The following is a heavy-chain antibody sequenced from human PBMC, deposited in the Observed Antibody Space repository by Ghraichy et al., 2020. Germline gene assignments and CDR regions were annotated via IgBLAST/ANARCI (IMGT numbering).Heavy chain of an antibody. J-gene: IGHJ4*02. CDR3: ARDPYGDYKYGGTDY. CDR1: GFTFSRHW. V-gene: IGHV3-7*01. D-gene: IGHD4-17*01. CDR2: IKSEGSDS. Sequence: GGSLRLSCAASGFTFSRHWMSWVRQAPGKGLEWVASIKSEGSDSFYLDSWTGRFTISRDNAENSVSLEMTSLRAEDTAVYYCARDPYGDYKYGGTDYWGRGTLVSVSS.